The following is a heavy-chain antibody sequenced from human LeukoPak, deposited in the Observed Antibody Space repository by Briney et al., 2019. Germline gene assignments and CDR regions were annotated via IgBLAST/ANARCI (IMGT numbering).Heavy chain of an antibody. CDR1: GFTFRNHG. D-gene: IGHD5-24*01. CDR2: IWYDGGNK. Sequence: GGSPRLSCAASGFTFRNHGMHWVRQAPGKGLEWVAIIWYDGGNKYYADSVNGRFTISRDNSKNTLFLQMNSLRAEDTAVYYCVRDRGALQYFDYWGQGTLVTVSS. CDR3: VRDRGALQYFDY. J-gene: IGHJ4*02. V-gene: IGHV3-33*01.